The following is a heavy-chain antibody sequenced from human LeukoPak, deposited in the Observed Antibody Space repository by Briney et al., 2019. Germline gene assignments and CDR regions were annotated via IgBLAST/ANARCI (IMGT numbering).Heavy chain of an antibody. Sequence: GGSLRLSCAVSGFTFSSYWMSWVRQAPGKGLEWVANIKQDGSEKYYVDSVKGRFTISRDNAKNSLYLQMNSLRAEDTAVYYCARDAGYSGYDYLSGWFDPWGQGTLVTVSS. D-gene: IGHD5-12*01. J-gene: IGHJ5*02. V-gene: IGHV3-7*01. CDR2: IKQDGSEK. CDR3: ARDAGYSGYDYLSGWFDP. CDR1: GFTFSSYW.